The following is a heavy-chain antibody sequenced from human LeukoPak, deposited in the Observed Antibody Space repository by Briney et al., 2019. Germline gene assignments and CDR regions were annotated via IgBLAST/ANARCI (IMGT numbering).Heavy chain of an antibody. Sequence: GGSLRLSCAASGFSFSSYAMNWVRQAPGKGLEWVSAISGRGGSTYYADSVKGRFTISRDNSKNTLDLQMNSLRAEDTAVYYCAKDLLQGGFGESIPTHFDYWGQGTLVTVSS. V-gene: IGHV3-23*01. CDR1: GFSFSSYA. CDR3: AKDLLQGGFGESIPTHFDY. J-gene: IGHJ4*02. CDR2: ISGRGGST. D-gene: IGHD3-10*01.